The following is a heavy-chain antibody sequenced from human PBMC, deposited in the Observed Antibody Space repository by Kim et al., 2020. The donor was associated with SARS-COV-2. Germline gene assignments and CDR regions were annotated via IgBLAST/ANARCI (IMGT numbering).Heavy chain of an antibody. J-gene: IGHJ6*02. CDR3: ATPMLLLGGIAARPKLPQEDDYYYYGMDV. CDR2: INPNSGGT. V-gene: IGHV1-2*02. CDR1: GYTFTGYY. D-gene: IGHD6-6*01. Sequence: ASVKVSCKASGYTFTGYYMHWVRQAPGQGLEWMGWINPNSGGTNYAQKFQGRVTMTRDTSISTAYMELSRLRSDDTAVYYCATPMLLLGGIAARPKLPQEDDYYYYGMDVWGQGTTVTVSS.